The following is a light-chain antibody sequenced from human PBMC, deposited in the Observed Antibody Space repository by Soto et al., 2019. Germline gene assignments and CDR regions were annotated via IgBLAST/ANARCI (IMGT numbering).Light chain of an antibody. J-gene: IGKJ1*01. CDR2: GAS. CDR3: QQYGSSPWT. V-gene: IGKV3-20*01. Sequence: EFVLTQSPGTLSLSPGERATLSCRASQSVSSSYLAWYQQKPGQAPRLLLYGASSRATGIPDRFSGSGSGPDFTLTISRLEPEDFAVYYCQQYGSSPWTFGQGTKVEIK. CDR1: QSVSSSY.